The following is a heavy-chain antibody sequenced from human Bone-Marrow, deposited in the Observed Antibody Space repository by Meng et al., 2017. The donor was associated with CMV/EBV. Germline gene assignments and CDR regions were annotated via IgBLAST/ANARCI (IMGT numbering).Heavy chain of an antibody. D-gene: IGHD6-13*01. CDR1: GFTFDDYA. CDR3: ARDSDYSSYYYGMDV. CDR2: ISSSSSYI. J-gene: IGHJ6*02. V-gene: IGHV3-21*01. Sequence: GGSLRLSCAASGFTFDDYAMHWVRQVPGKGLEWVSSISSSSSYIYYADSVKGRFTISRDNAKNSLYLQMNSLRAEDTAVYYCARDSDYSSYYYGMDVWGQGTTVTVSS.